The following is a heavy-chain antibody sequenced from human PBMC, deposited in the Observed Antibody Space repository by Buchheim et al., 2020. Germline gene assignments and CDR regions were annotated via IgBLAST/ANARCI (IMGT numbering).Heavy chain of an antibody. CDR3: ARDRLGDY. Sequence: QVQLVQSGAEVKKPGASVKISCKASGYSFTSYYIYWVRQAPGQGLEWMGIINPSGGGTTYAQKFQGRVTMTRDTATSTVDMELRSLRSDDTAVYYCARDRLGDYWGQGT. CDR2: INPSGGGT. CDR1: GYSFTSYY. V-gene: IGHV1-46*01. J-gene: IGHJ4*02.